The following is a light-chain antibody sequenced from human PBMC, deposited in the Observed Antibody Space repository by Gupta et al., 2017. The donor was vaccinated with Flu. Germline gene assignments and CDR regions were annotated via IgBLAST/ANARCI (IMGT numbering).Light chain of an antibody. V-gene: IGKV1-5*03. CDR3: QQYNSYSRYS. Sequence: DRVTITCRASQSISTWLAWYQQKPGKVPRLLIYKASNLESGVPSRFSGSGSGTEFTLTISSLQPDDFAIYYCQQYNSYSRYSFGQGTKLEIK. CDR1: QSISTW. J-gene: IGKJ2*03. CDR2: KAS.